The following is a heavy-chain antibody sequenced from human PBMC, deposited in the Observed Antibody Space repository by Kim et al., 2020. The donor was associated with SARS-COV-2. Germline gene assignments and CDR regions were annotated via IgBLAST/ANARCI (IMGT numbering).Heavy chain of an antibody. J-gene: IGHJ6*02. CDR2: INPNSGGT. D-gene: IGHD1-26*01. V-gene: IGHV1-2*02. Sequence: ASVKVSCKASGYTFTGYYMHWVRQAPGQGLEWMGWINPNSGGTNYAQKFQGRVTMTRDTSISTAYMELSRLRSDDTAGYYCARSEGVSVLGIYYYGMDVWGQGTTVTVSS. CDR3: ARSEGVSVLGIYYYGMDV. CDR1: GYTFTGYY.